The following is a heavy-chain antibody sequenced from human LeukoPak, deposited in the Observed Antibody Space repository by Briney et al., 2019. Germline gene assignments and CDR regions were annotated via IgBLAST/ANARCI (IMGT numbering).Heavy chain of an antibody. Sequence: ASGKPSCKASGSSLTSYFMHWVRQAPGQGLEWVGVINPSGDGTSYTQKFQGRGTMTRDMSTSTVFMELTSLRSEDTAVYFCAREPPATGYYDYWGQGTLVTVSS. CDR1: GSSLTSYF. CDR2: INPSGDGT. D-gene: IGHD3-9*01. J-gene: IGHJ4*02. V-gene: IGHV1-46*01. CDR3: AREPPATGYYDY.